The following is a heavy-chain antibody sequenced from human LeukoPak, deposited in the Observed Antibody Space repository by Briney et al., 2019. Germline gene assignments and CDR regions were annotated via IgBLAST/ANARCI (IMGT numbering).Heavy chain of an antibody. CDR2: ISGTSSHI. CDR3: ARDSTERVGATTGDFDY. CDR1: GFTFNSYS. D-gene: IGHD1-26*01. Sequence: GGSLRLSCAASGFTFNSYSMNWVRQAPGKGQEWVSSISGTSSHIYYADSVKGRFTISRDNAKNSLFLQMNSLRAEDTAVYYCARDSTERVGATTGDFDYWGQGALVTVSS. J-gene: IGHJ4*02. V-gene: IGHV3-21*01.